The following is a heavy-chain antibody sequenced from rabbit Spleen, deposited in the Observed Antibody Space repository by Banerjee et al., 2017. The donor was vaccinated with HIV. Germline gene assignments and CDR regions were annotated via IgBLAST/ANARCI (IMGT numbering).Heavy chain of an antibody. CDR3: AKDLIGVIGWNIYL. CDR1: GVSFSDRDV. D-gene: IGHD2-1*01. V-gene: IGHV1S40*01. Sequence: QSLEVFGGDLVKPGASLTLTCTASGVSFSDRDVMCWVLQAPGKGLQWIACINASTGKPVYTTWASGRFTISRTSSATVTLRITSLTVADRATYFCAKDLIGVIGWNIYLAGQGTLVTVS. CDR2: INASTGKP. J-gene: IGHJ4*01.